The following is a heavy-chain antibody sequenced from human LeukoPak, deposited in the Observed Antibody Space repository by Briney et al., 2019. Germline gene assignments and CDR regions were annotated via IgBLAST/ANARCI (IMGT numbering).Heavy chain of an antibody. J-gene: IGHJ3*02. Sequence: GGSLRLSCAASGFTVSSNYMSWVRQAPGKGLEWVSVIYSGGSTYYADSVKGRFTISRDNSKNTLYLQMNSLRAEDTAVYYCARERIGSSRGRGAFDIWGQGTMVTVSS. D-gene: IGHD6-13*01. CDR3: ARERIGSSRGRGAFDI. CDR2: IYSGGST. CDR1: GFTVSSNY. V-gene: IGHV3-53*01.